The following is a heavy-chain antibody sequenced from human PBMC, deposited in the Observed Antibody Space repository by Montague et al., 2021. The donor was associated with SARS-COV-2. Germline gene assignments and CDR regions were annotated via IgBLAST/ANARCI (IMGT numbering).Heavy chain of an antibody. CDR2: IFHSGIT. Sequence: SETLSLTCAVSGGSINTNNWWTWVRQPPEEGLEWIGQIFHSGITNYNPSLESRVTISVDKSKNQFSLRLSSVTAADTAVYYCARGRLVGDSSSWYYFDYWGQGTLVAVSS. CDR3: ARGRLVGDSSSWYYFDY. J-gene: IGHJ4*02. V-gene: IGHV4-4*02. D-gene: IGHD6-13*01. CDR1: GGSINTNNW.